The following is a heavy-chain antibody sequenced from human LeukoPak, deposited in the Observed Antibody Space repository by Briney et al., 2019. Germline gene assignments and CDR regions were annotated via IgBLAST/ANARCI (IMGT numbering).Heavy chain of an antibody. D-gene: IGHD3-16*01. V-gene: IGHV4-34*01. Sequence: PSETLSLTCAVYGGSFSGYYWSWIRQPPGKGLEWIGEINHSGSTNYNPSLKSRVTISEDTSKKQFSLKVRSVTAADTAVYYCARDPSNSAFKGMQGGDYWGQGTLVTVSS. CDR1: GGSFSGYY. J-gene: IGHJ4*02. CDR2: INHSGST. CDR3: ARDPSNSAFKGMQGGDY.